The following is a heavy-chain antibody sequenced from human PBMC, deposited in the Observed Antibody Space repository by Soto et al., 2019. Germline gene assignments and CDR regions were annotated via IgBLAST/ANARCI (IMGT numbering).Heavy chain of an antibody. Sequence: SETLSLTCTVSGGSVSSGSYYWSWIRQPPGKGLEWIGYIYYSGSTNYNPSLKSRVTISVDTSKNQFSLKLSSVTAADTAVYYCARDGYVSSDYANTDFDSLCQGAL. J-gene: IGHJ4*02. V-gene: IGHV4-61*01. CDR3: ARDGYVSSDYANTDFDS. CDR1: GGSVSSGSYY. D-gene: IGHD3-22*01. CDR2: IYYSGST.